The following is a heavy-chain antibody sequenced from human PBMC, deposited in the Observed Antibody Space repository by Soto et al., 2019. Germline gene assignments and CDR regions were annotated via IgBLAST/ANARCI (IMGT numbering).Heavy chain of an antibody. CDR3: ARGVTMVRGVIKNYYYYYGMDV. J-gene: IGHJ6*02. CDR1: GGTFSSYA. D-gene: IGHD3-10*01. Sequence: SVKVSCKASGGTFSSYAISWVRQAPGQGLEWMGGIIPIFGTANYAQKFQGRVTITADESTSTAYMELSSLRSEDTAVYYCARGVTMVRGVIKNYYYYYGMDVWGQGTTVTVSS. V-gene: IGHV1-69*13. CDR2: IIPIFGTA.